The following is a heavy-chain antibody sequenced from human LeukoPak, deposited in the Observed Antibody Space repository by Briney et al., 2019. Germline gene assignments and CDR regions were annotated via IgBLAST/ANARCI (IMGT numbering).Heavy chain of an antibody. V-gene: IGHV3-7*01. CDR3: ARYSGGYCSSTSCYGDYYMDV. D-gene: IGHD2-2*01. Sequence: GGSLRLSCAASGFTVSSNYMSWVRQAPGKGLEWVANIKQDGSEKYYVDSVKGRFTISRDNAKNSLYLQMNSLRAEDTAVYYCARYSGGYCSSTSCYGDYYMDVWGKGTTVTVSS. CDR1: GFTVSSNY. CDR2: IKQDGSEK. J-gene: IGHJ6*03.